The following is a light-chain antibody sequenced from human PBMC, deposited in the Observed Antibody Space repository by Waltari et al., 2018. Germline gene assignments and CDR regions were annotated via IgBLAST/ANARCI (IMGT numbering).Light chain of an antibody. CDR2: LGS. CDR1: QSLLHRHGNNY. Sequence: DIVVTQSPLYLPVTPGEPASISCRSSQSLLHRHGNNYLDWYLQKPGQSPQLLVYLGSSRSSGVPDMFICSGSGTDFTLRISIVEAEDVGVYYCMQSLQSLWTFGPGTKVEIK. CDR3: MQSLQSLWT. V-gene: IGKV2-28*01. J-gene: IGKJ1*01.